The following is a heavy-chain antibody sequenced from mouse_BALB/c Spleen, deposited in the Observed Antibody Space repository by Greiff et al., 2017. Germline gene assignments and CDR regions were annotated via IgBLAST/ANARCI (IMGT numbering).Heavy chain of an antibody. D-gene: IGHD1-1*01. Sequence: QVQLKESGPGLVAPSQSLSITCTVSGFSLTSYGVHWVRQPPGKGLEWLGVIWAGGSTNYNSALMSRLSISKDNSKSQVFLKMNSLQTDDTAIYYCVRDHGSSPWYFDVWGAGTTVTVSS. J-gene: IGHJ1*01. CDR3: VRDHGSSPWYFDV. CDR1: GFSLTSYG. V-gene: IGHV2-9*02. CDR2: IWAGGST.